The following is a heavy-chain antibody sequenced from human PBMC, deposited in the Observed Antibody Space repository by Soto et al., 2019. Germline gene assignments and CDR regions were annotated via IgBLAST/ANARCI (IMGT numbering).Heavy chain of an antibody. CDR3: ARDPAP. V-gene: IGHV4-31*03. Sequence: QVQLQESGPGLVKPSETLSLTCTVSGGSISRCGYYWSWIRHNPGKGLDWIGYSYNSVSTYYNPSLKSRFTISVDTSKNQFSLKLTSVTAADTAVYYCARDPAPWGQGTLVTVSS. CDR1: GGSISRCGYY. CDR2: SYNSVST. J-gene: IGHJ4*02.